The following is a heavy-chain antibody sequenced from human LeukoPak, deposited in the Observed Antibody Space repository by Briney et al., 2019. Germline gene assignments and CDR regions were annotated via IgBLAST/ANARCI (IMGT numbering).Heavy chain of an antibody. J-gene: IGHJ3*02. CDR3: AGSPVDTAMRLSAFGI. Sequence: SETLSLTCAVHAESFSAYYWNWVRQPPGKGLEWIGEINHSGSPNSNPSLKSRVTISVDTSKNQFSLKLTSVTAADTAVYYCAGSPVDTAMRLSAFGIWGQGTMVTVSS. CDR1: AESFSAYY. D-gene: IGHD5-18*01. V-gene: IGHV4-34*01. CDR2: INHSGSP.